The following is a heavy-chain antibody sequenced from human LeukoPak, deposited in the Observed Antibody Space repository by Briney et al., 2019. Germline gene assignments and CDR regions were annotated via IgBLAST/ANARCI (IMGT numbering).Heavy chain of an antibody. CDR1: GGSISSYY. J-gene: IGHJ5*02. Sequence: SETLSLTCTVSGGSISSYYWSWIRQPPGKGLEWIGYIYYSGSTNYNPSLKSRVPISVDTSKNQFSLKLSSVTAADTAVYYCARGITMIVGAFDPWGQGTLVTVSS. D-gene: IGHD3-22*01. V-gene: IGHV4-59*01. CDR3: ARGITMIVGAFDP. CDR2: IYYSGST.